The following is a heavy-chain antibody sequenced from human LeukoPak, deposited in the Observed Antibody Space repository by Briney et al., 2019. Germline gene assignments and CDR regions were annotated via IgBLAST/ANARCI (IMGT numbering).Heavy chain of an antibody. V-gene: IGHV4-59*11. J-gene: IGHJ4*02. CDR1: GGSISSHY. D-gene: IGHD3-3*01. CDR3: AREVTIFGWGDYFDY. Sequence: PSETLSLTCTVSGGSISSHYWSWIRQPPGKGLEWIGYIYYSGSTNYNPSLKSRVTISVDTSKNQFSLKLSSVTAADTAVYYCAREVTIFGWGDYFDYWGQGTVVTVSS. CDR2: IYYSGST.